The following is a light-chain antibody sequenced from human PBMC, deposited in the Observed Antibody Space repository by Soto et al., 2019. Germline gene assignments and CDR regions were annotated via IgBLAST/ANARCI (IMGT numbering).Light chain of an antibody. CDR3: TSYAGSNIPVL. V-gene: IGLV2-8*01. CDR2: DVT. J-gene: IGLJ2*01. Sequence: SALTQPPSASGSPGQSVTISCTGTSSDVGGYNFVSWYQQHPGKAPKLMLYDVTERPSGVPDRFSGSKSGNTASLTVSGLQGEDEADYYCTSYAGSNIPVLFGGGTKLTVL. CDR1: SSDVGGYNF.